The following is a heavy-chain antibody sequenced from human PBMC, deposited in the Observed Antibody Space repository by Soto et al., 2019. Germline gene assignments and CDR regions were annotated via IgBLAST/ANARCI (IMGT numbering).Heavy chain of an antibody. CDR1: GFTFTTRW. V-gene: IGHV3-74*01. CDR3: ARDNSYSNDY. CDR2: INSNGTTT. Sequence: EVRLVESGGGLVQPGGSLRLSCAASGFTFTTRWMHWVRQVPGKGLVWVSYINSNGTTTTYADSVKGRFTISRDNAKSTVYLQMNSLRVDDTAIYYCARDNSYSNDYGGQGTLVTVSS. J-gene: IGHJ4*02. D-gene: IGHD4-4*01.